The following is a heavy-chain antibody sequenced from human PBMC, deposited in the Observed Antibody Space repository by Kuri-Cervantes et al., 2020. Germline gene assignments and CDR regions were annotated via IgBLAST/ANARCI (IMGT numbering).Heavy chain of an antibody. CDR3: ARLGVLITYYYGMDV. CDR1: GFTFSSYA. Sequence: GESLKISCAASGFTFSSYAMSWVRQAPGKGLEWVSSISSSSSYIYYADSVKGRFTISRDNAKNSLYLQMNSLRAEDTAVYYCARLGVLITYYYGMDVWGQGTTVTVSS. J-gene: IGHJ6*02. V-gene: IGHV3-21*01. CDR2: ISSSSSYI.